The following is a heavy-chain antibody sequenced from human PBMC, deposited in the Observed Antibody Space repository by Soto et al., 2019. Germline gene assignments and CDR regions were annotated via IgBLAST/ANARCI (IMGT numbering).Heavy chain of an antibody. D-gene: IGHD3-3*01. V-gene: IGHV3-23*01. J-gene: IGHJ4*02. CDR1: GFTFSSYA. CDR3: AKDGYYDFWSGYYEN. CDR2: ISGSGGST. Sequence: PGGSLRLSCAASGFTFSSYAMSWVRQAPGKGLEWVSAISGSGGSTYYADSVKGRFTISRDNSKNTLYLQMNSLRAEDTAVYYCAKDGYYDFWSGYYENWGQGTLVTVSS.